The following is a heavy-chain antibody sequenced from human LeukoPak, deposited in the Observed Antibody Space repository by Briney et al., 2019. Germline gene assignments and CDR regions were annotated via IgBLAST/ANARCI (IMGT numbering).Heavy chain of an antibody. D-gene: IGHD3-3*01. CDR1: GGTFSSYT. J-gene: IGHJ5*02. CDR2: IIPILGIA. CDR3: ARDRDYDFWSGRDPNWFDP. Sequence: SVKVSCKASGGTFSSYTISWVRQAPGQGLEWMGRIIPILGIANYAQKFQGRVTITADKSTSTAYMELGSLRSEDTAVYYCARDRDYDFWSGRDPNWFDPWGQGTLVTVSS. V-gene: IGHV1-69*04.